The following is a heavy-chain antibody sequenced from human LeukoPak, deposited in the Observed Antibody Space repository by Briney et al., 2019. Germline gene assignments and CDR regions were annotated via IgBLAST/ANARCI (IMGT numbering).Heavy chain of an antibody. Sequence: ASVKVSCKASGYTFTGYYMHWVRQAPGQGLEWMGWINPNSGGTNYAQKFQGRVTMTRDTSISTAYMELSRLRSDDTAVYYCASLQHPTGQQLPLYYYGMDVWGQGTTVTVSS. CDR2: INPNSGGT. CDR1: GYTFTGYY. D-gene: IGHD6-13*01. V-gene: IGHV1-2*02. CDR3: ASLQHPTGQQLPLYYYGMDV. J-gene: IGHJ6*02.